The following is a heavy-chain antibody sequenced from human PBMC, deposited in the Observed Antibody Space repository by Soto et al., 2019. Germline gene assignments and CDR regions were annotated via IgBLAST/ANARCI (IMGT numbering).Heavy chain of an antibody. CDR1: GFTFSSYW. CDR3: ARDDSAAYSSSWSYYYYGMDV. J-gene: IGHJ6*02. V-gene: IGHV3-7*01. Sequence: GGSLRLSCAASGFTFSSYWMSWVRQAPGKGLEWVANIKQDGSEKYYVDSVKGRFTISRDNAKNSLYLQMNSLRAEDTAVYYCARDDSAAYSSSWSYYYYGMDVWGQGTTVTVSS. CDR2: IKQDGSEK. D-gene: IGHD6-13*01.